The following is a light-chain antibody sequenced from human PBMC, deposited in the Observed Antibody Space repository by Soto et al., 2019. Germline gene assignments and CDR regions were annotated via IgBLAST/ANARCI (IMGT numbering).Light chain of an antibody. J-gene: IGKJ5*01. CDR2: DTS. CDR3: QQYNNWPLT. V-gene: IGKV3-15*01. Sequence: ETVMPQYPGTLSVSLGERSTLSFRASQSVSIHLAWYQQKPGQAPRLLIYDTSTRATGIPARFSGSGSGTEFTLTISSLQSEDFAVYYCQQYNNWPLTFGQGTRLEI. CDR1: QSVSIH.